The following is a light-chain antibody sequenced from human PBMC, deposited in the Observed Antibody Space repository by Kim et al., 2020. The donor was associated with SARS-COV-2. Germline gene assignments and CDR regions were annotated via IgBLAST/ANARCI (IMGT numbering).Light chain of an antibody. V-gene: IGLV7-43*01. CDR3: LLFYGGAHV. CDR2: DTS. J-gene: IGLJ1*01. CDR1: AGRVTSGSH. Sequence: PGAAVTLPCASRAGRVTSGSHPNWFQQKPGQAPRALIYDTSNKHSWTPARFSGSLLGGKAALTLSGVRPEDEADYYCLLFYGGAHVFGTGTKVTVL.